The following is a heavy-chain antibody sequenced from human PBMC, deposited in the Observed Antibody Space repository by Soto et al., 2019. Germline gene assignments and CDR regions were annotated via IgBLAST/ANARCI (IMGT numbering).Heavy chain of an antibody. CDR2: INPNSGGT. D-gene: IGHD3-10*01. CDR3: ARDMGLKEDAFDI. J-gene: IGHJ3*02. Sequence: ASVKVSCKASGYTFTGHYMHWVRQAPGQGLEWMGWINPNSGGTNYAQKFQGRVTMTRDTSISTAYMELSRLRSDDTAVYYCARDMGLKEDAFDIWGQGTMVTVSS. V-gene: IGHV1-2*02. CDR1: GYTFTGHY.